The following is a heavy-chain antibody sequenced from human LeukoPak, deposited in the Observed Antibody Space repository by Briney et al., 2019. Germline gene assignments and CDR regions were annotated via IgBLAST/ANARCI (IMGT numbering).Heavy chain of an antibody. D-gene: IGHD3-3*01. CDR1: GYTFTGYY. Sequence: ASVKVSCKASGYTFTGYYIHWVRQAPGQGLEWMGWINPKSGGTNYAQKFQGRVTMTRDTSINTAYMELSRLRSGDTAVYYCARADYDFWSGYYTSYYYYYMDVWGKGTTVTVSS. J-gene: IGHJ6*03. V-gene: IGHV1-2*02. CDR3: ARADYDFWSGYYTSYYYYYMDV. CDR2: INPKSGGT.